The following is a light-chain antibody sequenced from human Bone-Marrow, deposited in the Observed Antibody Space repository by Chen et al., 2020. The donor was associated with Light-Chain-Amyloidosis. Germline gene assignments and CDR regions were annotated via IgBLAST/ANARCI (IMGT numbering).Light chain of an antibody. CDR2: DDI. Sequence: SYVLTQPSSVSVAPGQTATIACGGNNIGSTSEHWYQQTPGQAPLLVVYDDIDRPSGIPERLSGSNSGNTATLTISRVEAGDEADYYCQVWDRRSDRPVFGGGTKLTVL. J-gene: IGLJ3*02. CDR1: NIGSTS. V-gene: IGLV3-21*02. CDR3: QVWDRRSDRPV.